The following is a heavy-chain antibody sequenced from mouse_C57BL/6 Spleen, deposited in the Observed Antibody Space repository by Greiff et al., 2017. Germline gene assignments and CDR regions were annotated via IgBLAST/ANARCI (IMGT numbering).Heavy chain of an antibody. D-gene: IGHD4-1*01. CDR1: GYTFTSYW. V-gene: IGHV1-55*01. CDR2: IYPGSGST. Sequence: QVHVKQPGAELVKPGASVKMSCKASGYTFTSYWITWVKQRPGQGLEWIGDIYPGSGSTNYNEKFKSKATLTVDTSSSTAYMQLSSLTSEDSAVYYCARRGTGGPPYFDVWGTGTTATVSS. CDR3: ARRGTGGPPYFDV. J-gene: IGHJ1*03.